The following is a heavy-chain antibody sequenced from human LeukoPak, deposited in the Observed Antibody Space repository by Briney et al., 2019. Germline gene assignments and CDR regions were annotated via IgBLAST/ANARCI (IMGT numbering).Heavy chain of an antibody. V-gene: IGHV4-59*08. Sequence: SETLSLTCTVSGGSISNKYWSWIRQPPGKGLEWIGYIYYSGSTNYNPSLKSRVTILVDTSKNQFSLKLSSVTAADTAVYYCARGLPEYGDYSDAFDIWGQGTMVTVSS. CDR1: GGSISNKY. CDR2: IYYSGST. D-gene: IGHD4-17*01. CDR3: ARGLPEYGDYSDAFDI. J-gene: IGHJ3*02.